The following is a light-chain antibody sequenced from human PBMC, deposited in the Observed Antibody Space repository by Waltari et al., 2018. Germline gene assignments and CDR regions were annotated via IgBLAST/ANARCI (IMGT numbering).Light chain of an antibody. CDR1: QSITNW. CDR3: QQYDNYWT. V-gene: IGKV1-5*03. Sequence: DIQMTQSPSTLSASVGDRVTITCRASQSITNWLAWYQQKPGKAPKLLIYRASNLESGVPSRFSGSGSVTEVTLTISSLQPDDFATYYCQQYDNYWTFGQGTKVEIK. J-gene: IGKJ1*01. CDR2: RAS.